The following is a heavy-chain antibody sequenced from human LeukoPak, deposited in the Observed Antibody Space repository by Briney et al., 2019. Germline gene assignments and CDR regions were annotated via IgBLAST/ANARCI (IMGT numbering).Heavy chain of an antibody. D-gene: IGHD4-23*01. CDR1: GFTFSSYG. CDR2: ISYDGSNK. J-gene: IGHJ4*02. Sequence: GRSLRLSCAASGFTFSSYGIHWVRQAPGKGLEWVAVISYDGSNKYYADSVKGRFTISRDNPKYTLYLQMNSLRAEDTAVYYCAKDITRYGGNVVDYWGQGTLVTVPS. CDR3: AKDITRYGGNVVDY. V-gene: IGHV3-30*18.